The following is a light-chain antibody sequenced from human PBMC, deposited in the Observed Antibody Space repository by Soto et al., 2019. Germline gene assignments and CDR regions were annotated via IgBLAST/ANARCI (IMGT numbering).Light chain of an antibody. CDR1: QGISSF. CDR3: QKYSSVIT. V-gene: IGKV1-27*01. CDR2: GAS. J-gene: IGKJ5*01. Sequence: DIQMTQSPSSLSASVGDRVTITCRASQGISSFVAWYQQKPGKVPRLLISGASTLQSGVPSRFSGSGSGTDFTLTITSLQPDDVATYYCQKYSSVITFGQVTRLEIK.